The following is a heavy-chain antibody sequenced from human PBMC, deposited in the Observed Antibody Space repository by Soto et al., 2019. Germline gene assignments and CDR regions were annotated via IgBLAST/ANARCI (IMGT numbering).Heavy chain of an antibody. J-gene: IGHJ6*03. D-gene: IGHD3-10*01. CDR3: ARENGSGSYHYYYYMDV. CDR2: IYYSGST. CDR1: GGSISSYY. V-gene: IGHV4-59*01. Sequence: SETLSLTCTVSGGSISSYYWSWIRQPPGKGLEWIGYIYYSGSTNYNPSLKSRVTISVDTSKNQFSLKLSSVTAADTAVYYCARENGSGSYHYYYYMDVWGKGTTVIVSS.